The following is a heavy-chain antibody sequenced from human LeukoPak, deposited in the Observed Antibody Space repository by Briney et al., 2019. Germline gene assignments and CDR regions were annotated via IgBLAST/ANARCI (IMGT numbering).Heavy chain of an antibody. V-gene: IGHV5-51*01. CDR3: ARHQGYCSSGTCYYGY. CDR1: GYSFTSYW. D-gene: IGHD2-15*01. CDR2: IYPGDSDT. Sequence: GESLKISCKGSGYSFTSYWIGWVRQMPGKGLEWMGIIYPGDSDTRYSPSFQGQVTISADKSISTAYLQWSSLKASDTAMYYCARHQGYCSSGTCYYGYWGQGTLVTVSS. J-gene: IGHJ4*02.